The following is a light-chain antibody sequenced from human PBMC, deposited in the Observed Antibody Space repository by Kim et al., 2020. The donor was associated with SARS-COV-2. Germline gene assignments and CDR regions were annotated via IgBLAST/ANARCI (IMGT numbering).Light chain of an antibody. CDR2: AAS. V-gene: IGKV1-12*01. J-gene: IGKJ4*01. Sequence: ASVGDRVTITCRASQDIAIWLAWYQQKPGKAPKLLIYAASNLQSGVPSRFSGSGSGTDFTLTISSLQPEDFGTYYCQQANSFPLTFGGGTKVDIK. CDR1: QDIAIW. CDR3: QQANSFPLT.